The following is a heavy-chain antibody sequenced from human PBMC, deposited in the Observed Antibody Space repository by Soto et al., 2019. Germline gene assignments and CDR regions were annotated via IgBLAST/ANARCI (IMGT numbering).Heavy chain of an antibody. CDR3: AIYFADIVRRYYYYFGMDV. J-gene: IGHJ6*04. V-gene: IGHV5-10-1*01. Sequence: PGESLKISCKGSGYSFTSYWISWVRQMPGKGLEWMGRIDPSDSYTNYSPSFQGHVTISADKSISTAYLQWSSLKASDTDMYYCAIYFADIVRRYYYYFGMDVWGKGTTVTVSS. CDR2: IDPSDSYT. CDR1: GYSFTSYW. D-gene: IGHD2-15*01.